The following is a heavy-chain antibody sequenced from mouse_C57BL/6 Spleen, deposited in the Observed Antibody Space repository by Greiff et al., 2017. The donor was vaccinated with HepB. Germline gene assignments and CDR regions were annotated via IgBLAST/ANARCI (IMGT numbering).Heavy chain of an antibody. Sequence: EVQLVESGGGLVKPGGSLKLSCAASGFTFSDYGMHWVRQAPEKGLEWVAYISSGSSTIYYADTVKGRFTISRDNAKNTLFLQMTSLRSEDTAMYYCARIGTSAWFAYWGQGTLVTVSA. CDR3: ARIGTSAWFAY. CDR2: ISSGSSTI. D-gene: IGHD4-1*01. CDR1: GFTFSDYG. V-gene: IGHV5-17*01. J-gene: IGHJ3*01.